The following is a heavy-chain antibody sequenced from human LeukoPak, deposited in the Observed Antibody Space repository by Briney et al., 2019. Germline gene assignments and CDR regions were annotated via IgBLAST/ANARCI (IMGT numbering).Heavy chain of an antibody. D-gene: IGHD6-13*01. CDR2: IKQDGSEK. V-gene: IGHV3-7*01. Sequence: GGSLRLSCAASGFTFSSYWMSWVRQAPGKGLEWVANIKQDGSEKYYVDSVKGRFTISRDNAKNSLYLQLKSLRAEDTAVYYCARDFEGKKGLAAAGTDYWGQGTLVTVSS. CDR3: ARDFEGKKGLAAAGTDY. CDR1: GFTFSSYW. J-gene: IGHJ4*02.